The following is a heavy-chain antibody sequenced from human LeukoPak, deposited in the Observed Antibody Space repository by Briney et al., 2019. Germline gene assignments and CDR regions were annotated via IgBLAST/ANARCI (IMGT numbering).Heavy chain of an antibody. D-gene: IGHD3-9*01. CDR2: ISSSSSYI. CDR3: ARGRRSLTGYLDY. V-gene: IGHV3-21*01. J-gene: IGHJ4*02. CDR1: GFTFSSYS. Sequence: GGSLRLSCAASGFTFSSYSMDWVRQAPGKGLEWGSSISSSSSYIYYADSVKGRFTISRDNAKNSLYLQMNSLRAEDTAVYYCARGRRSLTGYLDYWGQGTLVTVSS.